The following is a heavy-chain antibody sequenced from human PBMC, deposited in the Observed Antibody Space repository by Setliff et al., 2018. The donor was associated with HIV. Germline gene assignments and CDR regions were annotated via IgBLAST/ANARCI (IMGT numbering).Heavy chain of an antibody. CDR3: VRGAPRAASGSLPWIY. CDR2: ISSSGKRI. J-gene: IGHJ4*02. Sequence: GGSLRLSCDVSGFTFSGFSMHWVRQAPGKGPEWVAYISSSGKRIFYADSVKGRLTISRDNAENSLFLQMSNLKVEDTATYYCVRGAPRAASGSLPWIYWGQGTLVTVSS. CDR1: GFTFSGFS. V-gene: IGHV3-48*04. D-gene: IGHD5-12*01.